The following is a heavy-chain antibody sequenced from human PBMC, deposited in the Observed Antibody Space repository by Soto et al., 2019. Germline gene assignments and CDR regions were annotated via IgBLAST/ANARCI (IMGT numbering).Heavy chain of an antibody. J-gene: IGHJ5*02. V-gene: IGHV4-59*01. CDR3: ARGTFYSSSWYCFDP. D-gene: IGHD6-13*01. CDR1: GGSISSYY. CDR2: IYYSGST. Sequence: PSETLSLTCTVSGGSISSYYWSWIRQPPGKGLEWIGYIYYSGSTNYNPSLKSRVTISVDTSKNQFSLKLSSVTVADTAVYYCARGTFYSSSWYCFDPWGQATLVTVSS.